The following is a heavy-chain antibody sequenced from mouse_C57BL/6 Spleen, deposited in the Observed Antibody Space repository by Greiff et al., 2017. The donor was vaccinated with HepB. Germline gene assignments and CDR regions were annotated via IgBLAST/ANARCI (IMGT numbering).Heavy chain of an antibody. D-gene: IGHD3-2*01. Sequence: EVKLMESGGGLVKPGGSLKLSCAASGFTFSSYAMSWVRQTPEKRLEWVATISDGGSYTYYPDNVKGRFTISRDNAKNNLYLQMSHLKSEDTAMYYCARRQTSYYAMDYWGQGTSVTVSS. V-gene: IGHV5-4*03. CDR2: ISDGGSYT. CDR3: ARRQTSYYAMDY. J-gene: IGHJ4*01. CDR1: GFTFSSYA.